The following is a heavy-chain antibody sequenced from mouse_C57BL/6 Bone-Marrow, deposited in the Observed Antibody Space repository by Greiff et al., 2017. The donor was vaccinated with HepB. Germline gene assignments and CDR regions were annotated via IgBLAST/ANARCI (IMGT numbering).Heavy chain of an antibody. CDR1: GYTFTDYE. V-gene: IGHV1-15*01. Sequence: QVQLQQSGAELVRPGASVTLSCKASGYTFTDYEMHWVKQTPVHGLEWIGAFDPETGGTAYNQKFKGKAILTADKSSSTAYMELRSLTSEDSAVYYCTGCGYERIMDYWGQGTSVTVSS. CDR2: FDPETGGT. CDR3: TGCGYERIMDY. J-gene: IGHJ4*01. D-gene: IGHD2-2*01.